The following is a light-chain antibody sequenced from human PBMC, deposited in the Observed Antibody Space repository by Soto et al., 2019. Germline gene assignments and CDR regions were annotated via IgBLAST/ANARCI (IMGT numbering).Light chain of an antibody. CDR3: QVWDPVSDHPV. CDR1: SLESRG. Sequence: SYELTQPPSLSVAPGKTANITCEGNSLESRGVRWYRQKPGQAPVLVIFYDSDRPSGIPERFSGSNSGTTATMTISRVEAGDEADYYCQVWDPVSDHPVFGGGTKLTVL. V-gene: IGLV3-21*04. J-gene: IGLJ3*02. CDR2: YDS.